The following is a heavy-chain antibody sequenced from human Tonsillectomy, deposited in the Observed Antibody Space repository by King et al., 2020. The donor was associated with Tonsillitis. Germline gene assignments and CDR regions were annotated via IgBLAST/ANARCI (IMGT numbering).Heavy chain of an antibody. CDR1: GFTFSSYA. V-gene: IGHV3-30*18. Sequence: VQLVESGGDVVQPGRSLRLSCAATGFTFSSYAMHWVRQAPGKGLEWVAFIAHDGSAKYYADSVKGRFTVSRDNSKNTVFLHMDSLRVEDTGVYSYAKDAAITNAQVEFDYWGQGTLVTVSP. J-gene: IGHJ4*02. D-gene: IGHD1-14*01. CDR3: AKDAAITNAQVEFDY. CDR2: IAHDGSAK.